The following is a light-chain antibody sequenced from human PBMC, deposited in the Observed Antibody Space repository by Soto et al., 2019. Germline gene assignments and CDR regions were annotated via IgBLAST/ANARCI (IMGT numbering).Light chain of an antibody. CDR2: AAS. CDR1: QTIGRY. CDR3: QQSYSTPPEWT. V-gene: IGKV1-39*01. Sequence: DIQMTQSPSSLSASVGDRITITCRASQTIGRYLNWYQQRPGKAPKLLIYAASSLQSGVPSRFSGSGSGTDFTLTISSLQPEDFATYHCQQSYSTPPEWTFGQGTKVEVK. J-gene: IGKJ1*01.